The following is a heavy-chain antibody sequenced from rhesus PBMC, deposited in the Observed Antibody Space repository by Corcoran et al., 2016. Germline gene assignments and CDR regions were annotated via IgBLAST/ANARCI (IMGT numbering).Heavy chain of an antibody. V-gene: IGHV4-80*01. CDR1: GGSFSSYW. D-gene: IGHD4-23*01. J-gene: IGHJ6*01. CDR3: ATKNTINPAIGLDS. CDR2: FNGHGGRP. Sequence: QVQLQESGPRLVKPSETLSLTCAVSGGSFSSYWWSWIRQPPGKGLEWIGVFNGHGGRPNSNPSLKSRVTISKDASKKQFSLRLNSVTAADTAVYYCATKNTINPAIGLDSWGQGVVVTVSS.